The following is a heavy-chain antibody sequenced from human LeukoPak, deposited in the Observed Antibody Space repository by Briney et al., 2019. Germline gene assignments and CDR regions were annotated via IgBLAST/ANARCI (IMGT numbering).Heavy chain of an antibody. CDR3: AKHSTTWYVDY. V-gene: IGHV3-23*01. J-gene: IGHJ4*02. CDR1: GFTFSNYA. CDR2: ISGSGGST. Sequence: GGSLRLSCAASGFTFSNYAMSWVRQAPGKGLEWVSGISGSGGSTYYADSVKGRFTISRDNSKNTLYLQMNSLRAEDTALYYCAKHSTTWYVDYWGQGTLVTVSS. D-gene: IGHD6-13*01.